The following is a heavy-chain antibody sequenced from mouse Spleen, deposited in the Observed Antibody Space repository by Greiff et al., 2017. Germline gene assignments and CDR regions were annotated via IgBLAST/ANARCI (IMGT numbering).Heavy chain of an antibody. CDR2: INPSTGGT. CDR1: GYSFTGYY. J-gene: IGHJ2*01. Sequence: VQLQQSGPELVKPGASVKISCKASGYSFTGYYMNWVKQSPEKSLEWIGEINPSTGGTTYNQKFKAKATLTVDKSSSTAYMQLKSLTSEDSAVYYCARGLTTVLPFDYWGQGTTLTVSS. V-gene: IGHV1-42*01. CDR3: ARGLTTVLPFDY. D-gene: IGHD1-1*01.